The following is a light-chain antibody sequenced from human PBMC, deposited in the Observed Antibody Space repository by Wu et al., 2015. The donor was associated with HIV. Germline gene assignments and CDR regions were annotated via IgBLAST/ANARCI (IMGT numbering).Light chain of an antibody. V-gene: IGKV3-11*01. CDR3: QQGXEWPLT. J-gene: IGKJ5*01. CDR2: DAS. CDR1: QSVRNS. Sequence: EIVLTQSPATLSLSPGERATLSCRASQSVRNSLAWYQQKPGQAPSLLIFDASNRDIGIPARFSGSGSGSDFSLIISSVEPDDSAVYFCQQGXEWPLTFGQGTRL.